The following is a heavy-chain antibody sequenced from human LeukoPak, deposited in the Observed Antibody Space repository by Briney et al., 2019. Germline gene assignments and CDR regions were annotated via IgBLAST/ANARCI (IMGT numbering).Heavy chain of an antibody. CDR2: ITASGDGT. CDR3: ARAGNYYGDYDF. Sequence: PGGSLRLSCAASGFTFSGYAMSWVRQAPGKGLEWVSAITASGDGTYYAESVKGRFTISRDNSKNTLYLQMISLRADDTAVYYCARAGNYYGDYDFWGQGTLVTVSS. CDR1: GFTFSGYA. V-gene: IGHV3-23*01. D-gene: IGHD4-17*01. J-gene: IGHJ4*02.